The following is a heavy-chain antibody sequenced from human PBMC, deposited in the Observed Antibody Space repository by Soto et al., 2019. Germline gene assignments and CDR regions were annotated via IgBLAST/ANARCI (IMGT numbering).Heavy chain of an antibody. CDR1: GGSIGGSACY. CDR2: IYYSGST. CDR3: ARDYGVRGPYYYSMDV. V-gene: IGHV4-39*02. D-gene: IGHD4-17*01. Sequence: PSETLSLTCTVSGGSIGGSACYWGWIRQSPGKGLEWIGSIYYSGSTYYNPSLKSRVTISVDTSKNQFSLKLSSVTAADTAVFYCARDYGVRGPYYYSMDVWGQGTTVTVSS. J-gene: IGHJ6*02.